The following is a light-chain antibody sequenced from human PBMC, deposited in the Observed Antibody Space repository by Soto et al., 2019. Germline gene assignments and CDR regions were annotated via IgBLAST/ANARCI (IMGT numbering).Light chain of an antibody. V-gene: IGLV2-14*03. CDR1: SSDVGGYNY. Sequence: QSALTQPASVSGSPGQSITISCTGTSSDVGGYNYVSWYQHHPGKAPKLMISSVSIRPSGVSNRFSGSKSGNTASLTISGLQPEDEADYYCSSYTSSDTYVFGTGTKLTVL. CDR2: SVS. J-gene: IGLJ1*01. CDR3: SSYTSSDTYV.